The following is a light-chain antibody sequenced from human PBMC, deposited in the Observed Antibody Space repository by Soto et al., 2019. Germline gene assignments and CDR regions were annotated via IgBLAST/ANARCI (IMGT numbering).Light chain of an antibody. V-gene: IGKV1-5*03. CDR3: QQYSTYSRA. CDR2: KAS. Sequence: DIHVTQSPSNLSASVGDRVTITRQASQNINDLLAWYQQTPRKAPNLLIYKASSLESGVPSRFSGSGYGTEFTLTISSLQPDDFATFYCQQYSTYSRAFGQGTKLDIK. CDR1: QNINDL. J-gene: IGKJ1*01.